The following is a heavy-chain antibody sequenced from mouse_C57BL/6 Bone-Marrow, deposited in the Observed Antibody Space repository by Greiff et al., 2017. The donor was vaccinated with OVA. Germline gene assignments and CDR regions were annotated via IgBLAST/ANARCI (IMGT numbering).Heavy chain of an antibody. V-gene: IGHV1-81*01. D-gene: IGHD2-1*01. J-gene: IGHJ2*01. CDR3: AREDYGKGNY. Sequence: QVQLPQSGAELARPGASVKLSCKASGYTFTSSGISWVKQRTGQGLEWIGEIYPRSGNTYYNEKFKGQATLTANKSSSTAYIERRSQTSEVATGYFCAREDYGKGNYWGQGTTLTVSS. CDR2: IYPRSGNT. CDR1: GYTFTSSG.